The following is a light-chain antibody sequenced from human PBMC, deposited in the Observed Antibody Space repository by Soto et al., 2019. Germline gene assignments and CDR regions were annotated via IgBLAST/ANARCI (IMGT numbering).Light chain of an antibody. J-gene: IGKJ5*01. CDR3: QQYENSPIT. V-gene: IGKV3-20*01. CDR2: GAS. Sequence: EIVLTQSPATLSFSPGERATLSCRASQSVNNFVAWYQQKPGQAPRVLRDGASSRATGIPDMCSGTWSETDCTRTSSRLETEDWAVYDGQQYENSPITVGQGTRLEIK. CDR1: QSVNNF.